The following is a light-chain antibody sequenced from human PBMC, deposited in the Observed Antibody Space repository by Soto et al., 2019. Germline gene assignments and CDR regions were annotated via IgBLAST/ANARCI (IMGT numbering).Light chain of an antibody. CDR1: QSVNNY. CDR3: QQRSNRVT. J-gene: IGKJ4*01. V-gene: IGKV3-11*01. CDR2: DAS. Sequence: EIVLTQSPATLSLSPGERATLSCRASQSVNNYLSWYQQKPGQGPRLLIYDASNRATGSPARFSGRGSGTDFTITISSLQPVAFAVYYCQQRSNRVTFGGGPK.